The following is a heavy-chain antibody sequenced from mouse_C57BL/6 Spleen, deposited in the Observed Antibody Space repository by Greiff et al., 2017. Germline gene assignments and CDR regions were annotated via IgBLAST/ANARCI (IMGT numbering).Heavy chain of an antibody. Sequence: QVQLQQSGAELMKPGASVKLSCKATGYTFTGYWIEWVKQRPGHGLEWIGEILPGSGSTNYNEKFKGKATFTADTSSNTAYMQLSSLTPEDSDIYYCARGHYYGSSYEDFDYWGQGTTLTVSS. CDR2: ILPGSGST. V-gene: IGHV1-9*01. J-gene: IGHJ2*01. D-gene: IGHD1-1*01. CDR3: ARGHYYGSSYEDFDY. CDR1: GYTFTGYW.